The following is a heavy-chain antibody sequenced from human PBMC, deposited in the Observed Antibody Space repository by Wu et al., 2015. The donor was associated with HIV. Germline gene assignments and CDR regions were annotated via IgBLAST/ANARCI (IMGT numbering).Heavy chain of an antibody. V-gene: IGHV1-58*02. D-gene: IGHD2-2*01. CDR1: GFTFTSSA. CDR2: IVVGSGNT. CDR3: AASLYCSSTSCATADY. Sequence: QLVQSGPEVKKPGTSVKFSCKASGFTFTSSAMQWVRQARGQRLEWIGWIVVGSGNTNYAQKFQERVTITRDMSTSTAHMELSSLRSEDTAVYYCAASLYCSSTSCATADYWGQGTLVTVSS. J-gene: IGHJ4*02.